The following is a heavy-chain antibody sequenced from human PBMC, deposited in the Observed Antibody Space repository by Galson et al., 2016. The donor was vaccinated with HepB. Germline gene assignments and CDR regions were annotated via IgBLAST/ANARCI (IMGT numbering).Heavy chain of an antibody. Sequence: SLRLSCAASGFTLDDYAMHWVRQTPGKGLEWVSGISWNSGTIDYADSVKGRFTISRDNAENSLYLQMNSLRAEDTALYYCAKHKGSSGVWYFDLWGRGTLVTVSS. CDR2: ISWNSGTI. J-gene: IGHJ2*01. D-gene: IGHD6-19*01. CDR1: GFTLDDYA. CDR3: AKHKGSSGVWYFDL. V-gene: IGHV3-9*01.